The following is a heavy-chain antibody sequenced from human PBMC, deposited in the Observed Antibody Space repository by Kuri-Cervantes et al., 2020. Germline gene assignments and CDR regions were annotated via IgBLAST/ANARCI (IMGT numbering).Heavy chain of an antibody. V-gene: IGHV3-21*05. D-gene: IGHD1-14*01. CDR2: ISDTGSDK. Sequence: GESLKISCAASGFTFSTYGMNWVRQAPGKGLEWVSYISDTGSDKYYAESVEGRFTISRDNAKNSLHLQMDSLRAEDTAVYFCARCLWRGYNLFDYWGQGTLVTVSS. CDR3: ARCLWRGYNLFDY. CDR1: GFTFSTYG. J-gene: IGHJ4*02.